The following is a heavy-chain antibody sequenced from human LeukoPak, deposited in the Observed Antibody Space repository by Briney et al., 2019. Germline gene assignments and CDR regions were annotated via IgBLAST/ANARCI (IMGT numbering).Heavy chain of an antibody. J-gene: IGHJ6*03. CDR1: GFTSGNYW. CDR2: IDDDGTDT. V-gene: IGHV3-74*01. CDR3: ARGMLSSAGYHWYYYMDV. D-gene: IGHD3-3*01. Sequence: PGGSLRLSCVASGFTSGNYWMHWGRQAPGKGPEWVSRIDDDGTDTHYAVSVKGRFTISRDDAKNTLYLHMNSLRGEDTAVYYCARGMLSSAGYHWYYYMDVWGKGAMVTVSS.